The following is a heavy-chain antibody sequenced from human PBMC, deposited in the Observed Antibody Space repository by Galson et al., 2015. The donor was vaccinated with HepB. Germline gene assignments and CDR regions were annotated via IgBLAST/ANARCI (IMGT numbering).Heavy chain of an antibody. Sequence: SLRLSCAASGLTFSGSAMHWVRQTSGKGLEWVGRIRSKASSYATAYAASVKGRFTIFRDDSKSTAYLQMNSLKTEDTAVYYCTRICVTIIVVVILDYWGREPWSPSPQ. CDR1: GLTFSGSA. J-gene: IGHJ4*02. V-gene: IGHV3-73*01. D-gene: IGHD3-22*01. CDR3: TRICVTIIVVVILDY. CDR2: IRSKASSYAT.